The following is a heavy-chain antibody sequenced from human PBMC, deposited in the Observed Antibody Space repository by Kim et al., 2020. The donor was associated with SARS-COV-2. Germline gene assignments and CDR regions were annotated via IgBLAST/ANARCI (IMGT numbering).Heavy chain of an antibody. V-gene: IGHV3-7*01. D-gene: IGHD3-10*01. CDR3: AREDRTNIIRGFIYWYFDL. CDR2: IKEDGSEK. J-gene: IGHJ2*01. Sequence: GGSLRLSCAASEFTFSKYWMTWVRQAPGKGLEWVANIKEDGSEKYYVKSVKGRFTISRDNAKNSLYLQMNSLRAEDTAVYYCAREDRTNIIRGFIYWYFDLWGRGTLVNVSS. CDR1: EFTFSKYW.